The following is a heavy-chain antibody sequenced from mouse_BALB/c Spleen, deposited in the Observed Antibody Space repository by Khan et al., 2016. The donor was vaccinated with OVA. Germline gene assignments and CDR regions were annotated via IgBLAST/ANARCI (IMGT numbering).Heavy chain of an antibody. D-gene: IGHD2-2*01. CDR3: TRSGYGSFAF. CDR1: GYTFSSYY. J-gene: IGHJ3*01. CDR2: INPNNGGS. Sequence: QIQLVQSGAELVKTGASVKLSCKASGYTFSSYYLYWVKQRPGQGLEWIGEINPNNGGSNFNEKFKNRATLTVDKSSYTAYMQLSSLTSEDSAVYYCTRSGYGSFAFWGQGTLVTGSA. V-gene: IGHV1S81*02.